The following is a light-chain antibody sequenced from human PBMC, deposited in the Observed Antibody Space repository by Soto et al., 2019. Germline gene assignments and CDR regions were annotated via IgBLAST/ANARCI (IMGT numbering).Light chain of an antibody. Sequence: QSALTQPASVSGSPGQSITISCTGTSSDVGSYNLVSWYQQHPGKAPKLMIYEGNERPSGVSNRFSGSQSGNTASLTISGLQAEDEADYYCCSYAGSSTWVFGGGTKLTVL. CDR3: CSYAGSSTWV. CDR2: EGN. J-gene: IGLJ3*02. V-gene: IGLV2-23*01. CDR1: SSDVGSYNL.